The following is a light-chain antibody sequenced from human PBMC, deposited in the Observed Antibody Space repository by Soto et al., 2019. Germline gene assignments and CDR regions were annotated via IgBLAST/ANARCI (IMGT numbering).Light chain of an antibody. Sequence: EILLTQSPGTLSLSAGERATLSCSASQSVSSTSLAWYHQKPGQAPRLLIYQTSIRAAGIPARFSASGTGTDFTLTISDVQPEDFAVYYCHQRQSWPRTFGQGTKVDIK. CDR3: HQRQSWPRT. J-gene: IGKJ1*01. CDR1: QSVSSTS. CDR2: QTS. V-gene: IGKV3-11*01.